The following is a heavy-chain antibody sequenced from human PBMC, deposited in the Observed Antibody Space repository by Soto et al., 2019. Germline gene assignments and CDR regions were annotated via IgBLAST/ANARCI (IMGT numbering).Heavy chain of an antibody. Sequence: SMKVSCKASGGTFSNYAFSWVRQAPGQGLEWMGGILPIFTTATYAPKFQDRVTITADESTSTVYIDLSSRRSEDTALYYCAKDIGFQQHLFVFDNGGQGTLVTVYS. J-gene: IGHJ4*02. D-gene: IGHD6-13*01. CDR3: AKDIGFQQHLFVFDN. CDR1: GGTFSNYA. CDR2: ILPIFTTA. V-gene: IGHV1-69*13.